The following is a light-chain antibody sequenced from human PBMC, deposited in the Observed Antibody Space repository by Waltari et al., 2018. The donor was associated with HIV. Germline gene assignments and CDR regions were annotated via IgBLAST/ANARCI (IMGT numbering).Light chain of an antibody. Sequence: DIQLTQSPSFLSASVGNRVPITCRASQGISSYLAWYQKKPGKAPKLLIYAASTLQSGVPSRFSGSGSGTEFTLTISSLQPEDFATYYCQQLNSFPLTFGGGTKVEIK. V-gene: IGKV1-9*01. CDR3: QQLNSFPLT. CDR1: QGISSY. CDR2: AAS. J-gene: IGKJ4*02.